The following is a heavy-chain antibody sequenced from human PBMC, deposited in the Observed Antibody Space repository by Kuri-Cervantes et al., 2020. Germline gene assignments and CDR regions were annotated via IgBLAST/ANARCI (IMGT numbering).Heavy chain of an antibody. CDR2: IIPIFGTA. D-gene: IGHD3-10*01. Sequence: SVKVSCKASGYTFTGYYMRWVRQAPGQGLEWMGGIIPIFGTANYAQKFQGRVTITADESTSTAYMELSSLRSEDTAVYYCARVGTMVRGVIAGWFDPWGQGTLVTVSS. J-gene: IGHJ5*02. CDR1: GYTFTGYY. V-gene: IGHV1-69*13. CDR3: ARVGTMVRGVIAGWFDP.